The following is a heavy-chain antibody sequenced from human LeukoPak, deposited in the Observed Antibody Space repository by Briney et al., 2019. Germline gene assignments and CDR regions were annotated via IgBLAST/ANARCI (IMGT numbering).Heavy chain of an antibody. CDR3: ARRGDDFWSGYYIV. CDR2: IYYSGST. J-gene: IGHJ1*01. V-gene: IGHV4-59*01. CDR1: GGSISSYY. Sequence: RPSETLSLTCTVSGGSISSYYWSWIRQPPGKGLEWIGYIYYSGSTNYNPSLKSRVTISVDTSKNQFSLKLSSVTAADTAVYYCARRGDDFWSGYYIVWGQGTLVTVSS. D-gene: IGHD3-3*01.